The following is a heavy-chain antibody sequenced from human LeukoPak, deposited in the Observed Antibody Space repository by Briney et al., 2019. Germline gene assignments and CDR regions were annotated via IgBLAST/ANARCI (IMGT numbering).Heavy chain of an antibody. J-gene: IGHJ4*02. V-gene: IGHV3-33*01. D-gene: IGHD6-19*01. CDR3: ARAVAGYFDY. CDR1: GFTFSSYG. Sequence: GGSLRLSCAASGFTFSSYGMHWVRQAPGKGLGWVAVIWYDGSNKYYADSVKGRFTISRDNSKNTLYLQMNSLRAEDTAVYYCARAVAGYFDYWGQGTLVTVSS. CDR2: IWYDGSNK.